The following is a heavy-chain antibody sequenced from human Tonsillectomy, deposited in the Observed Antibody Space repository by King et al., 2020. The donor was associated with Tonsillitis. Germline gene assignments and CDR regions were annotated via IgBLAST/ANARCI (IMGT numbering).Heavy chain of an antibody. CDR3: AKSESGWSTLDY. CDR1: GFTFSNYA. J-gene: IGHJ4*02. CDR2: IGGSGTIT. V-gene: IGHV3-23*04. Sequence: VQLVESGGALVQPGGSLRLSCAASGFTFSNYAMSWVRQAPGKGLEWVSDIGGSGTITYYADSVKGRFTISRDNSKNTLYLQMKSLRSEDTAVYYCAKSESGWSTLDYWGQGTLVTVSS. D-gene: IGHD6-19*01.